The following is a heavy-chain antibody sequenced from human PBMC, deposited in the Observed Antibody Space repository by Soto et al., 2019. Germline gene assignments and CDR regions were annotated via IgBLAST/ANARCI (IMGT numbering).Heavy chain of an antibody. J-gene: IGHJ4*03. V-gene: IGHV4-38-2*02. CDR2: IYHGGTT. CDR1: GDSISSGSY. D-gene: IGHD6-19*01. CDR3: ARVHVMVVAGSTFDY. Sequence: PSVTLSLTCTVSGDSISSGSYWGWIRQPPGEGPEWIASIYHGGTTFYNPSLKSRISISVDTSKNQFSLRLTSVTAADTATYYCARVHVMVVAGSTFDYWGPGTLVTVSS.